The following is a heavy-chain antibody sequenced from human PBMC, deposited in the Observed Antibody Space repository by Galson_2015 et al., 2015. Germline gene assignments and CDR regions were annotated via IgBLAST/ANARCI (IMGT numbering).Heavy chain of an antibody. CDR3: ARQSGGPFCSGGRCYSDY. J-gene: IGHJ4*02. D-gene: IGHD2-15*01. V-gene: IGHV2-5*01. Sequence: PALVKPTQTLTLTCTFSGFSLSTSGVGVGWIRQPPGKALEWLALIYWTDDKRYSPSLKSRLTITKDTSKNQVVLTMINMDPVDTATYYCARQSGGPFCSGGRCYSDYWGQGTLVTVSS. CDR1: GFSLSTSGVG. CDR2: IYWTDDK.